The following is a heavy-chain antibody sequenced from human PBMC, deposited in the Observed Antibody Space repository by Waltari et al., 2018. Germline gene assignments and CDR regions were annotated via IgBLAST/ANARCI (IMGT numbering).Heavy chain of an antibody. V-gene: IGHV1-46*01. J-gene: IGHJ4*02. CDR3: ARVLYSSSPFDY. CDR2: INPSGSST. Sequence: QVQLVQSGAEVKKPGASVKDSCKASGYTFPSYYMHWVRQAPGQGLEWMGIINPSGSSTSYAQKFQGRVTMTRDTYTSTVYMELSSLRSEDTAVYYCARVLYSSSPFDYWGQGTLVTVSS. D-gene: IGHD6-6*01. CDR1: GYTFPSYY.